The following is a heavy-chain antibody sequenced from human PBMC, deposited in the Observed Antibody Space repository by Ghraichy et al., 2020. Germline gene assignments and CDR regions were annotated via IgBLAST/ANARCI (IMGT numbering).Heavy chain of an antibody. J-gene: IGHJ4*02. D-gene: IGHD3-10*01. CDR3: SRLGGSETLEYYFNY. V-gene: IGHV4-39*01. CDR2: VYYSGRT. Sequence: SQTLSLTCTVSGGSISNIGYYWGWIRQPPGKGLEWIGSVYYSGRTYYNSSPESRLTISTDTSKNQLSLRLRSVTATDTAVYYCSRLGGSETLEYYFNYWGQGTLVTVSS. CDR1: GGSISNIGYY.